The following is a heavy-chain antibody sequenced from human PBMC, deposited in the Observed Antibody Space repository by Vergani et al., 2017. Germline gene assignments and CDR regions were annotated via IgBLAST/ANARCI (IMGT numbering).Heavy chain of an antibody. Sequence: EVQLVESGGGLVQPGGSLRLSCAASGFTFSSSWMSWVRQAPGKGLEWVANIKQDGSEKYYVDSVKGRFTISRDNAKNSLYLQMNSLRAEDTAVYYCARDRRARGAFDIWGQGTMVTVSS. CDR3: ARDRRARGAFDI. J-gene: IGHJ3*02. V-gene: IGHV3-7*01. CDR2: IKQDGSEK. D-gene: IGHD1-26*01. CDR1: GFTFSSSW.